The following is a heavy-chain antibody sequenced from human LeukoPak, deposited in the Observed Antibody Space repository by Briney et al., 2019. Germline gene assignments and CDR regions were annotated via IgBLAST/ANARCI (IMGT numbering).Heavy chain of an antibody. V-gene: IGHV3-23*01. CDR3: AEGTSSIVGAPTGY. J-gene: IGHJ4*02. D-gene: IGHD1-26*01. Sequence: SGGSLRLSCAASGFTFSSYEMSWVRQAPGKGLEWVSDISRGAGSKYYVDSVKGRFTISRDNAKNTLYLQMNSLRAEDTAVYYCAEGTSSIVGAPTGYWGQGTLVTVSS. CDR2: ISRGAGSK. CDR1: GFTFSSYE.